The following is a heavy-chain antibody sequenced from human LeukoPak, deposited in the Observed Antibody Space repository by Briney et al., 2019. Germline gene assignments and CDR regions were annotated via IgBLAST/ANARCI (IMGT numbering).Heavy chain of an antibody. CDR2: INHSGST. Sequence: SETLSLTCAVYGGSFSGYYWSWIRQPLGKGLEWIGEINHSGSTNYNPSLKNRVTISIDTSRNLVSLRLSSVTAADTAVYYCARHSPVGYSNAWYYFDYWGQGTPVTVSS. J-gene: IGHJ4*02. V-gene: IGHV4-34*01. CDR1: GGSFSGYY. D-gene: IGHD1-26*01. CDR3: ARHSPVGYSNAWYYFDY.